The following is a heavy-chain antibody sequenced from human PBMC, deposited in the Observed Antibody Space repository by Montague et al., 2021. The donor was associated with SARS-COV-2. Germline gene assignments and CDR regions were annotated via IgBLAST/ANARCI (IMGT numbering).Heavy chain of an antibody. CDR1: GDSVSSNIAT. CDR2: TYSRSKWYN. CDR3: ARIPVGSKYYFDF. J-gene: IGHJ4*02. D-gene: IGHD2-2*01. Sequence: CAISGDSVSSNIATWNWIRKSPSRALEWLGRTYSRSKWYNDYAESVKSRITIDPDTSKHQFSLHLNSVTPEDTAVYYCARIPVGSKYYFDFWGQGTLVTVSS. V-gene: IGHV6-1*01.